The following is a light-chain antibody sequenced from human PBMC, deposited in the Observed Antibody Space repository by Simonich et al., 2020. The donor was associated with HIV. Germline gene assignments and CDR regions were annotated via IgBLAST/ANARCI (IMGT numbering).Light chain of an antibody. Sequence: QSALTQPASVSGSPGPSIPMSCPGTSRDVGSFNLVTWYQQHPGKAPKLTIYEGTKRPSGVSKRFSGSKSGNTASLTISGLQAEDEADYYCCSYAGSSTYVFGTGTKVTVL. CDR1: SRDVGSFNL. CDR3: CSYAGSSTYV. V-gene: IGLV2-23*01. J-gene: IGLJ1*01. CDR2: EGT.